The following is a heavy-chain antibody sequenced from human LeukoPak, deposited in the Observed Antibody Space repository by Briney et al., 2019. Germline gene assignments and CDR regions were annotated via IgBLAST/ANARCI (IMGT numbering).Heavy chain of an antibody. Sequence: GRSLRLSCSASGFTFSPYAMHWVRQAPGKGLEWLAVISYDGTDKYYADSVKGRFTISRANSRNTLYLQMNSLRAEDTAVYFCARARSGDGFNLDYWGQGTLVTVSS. J-gene: IGHJ4*02. CDR3: ARARSGDGFNLDY. D-gene: IGHD5-24*01. V-gene: IGHV3-30*04. CDR1: GFTFSPYA. CDR2: ISYDGTDK.